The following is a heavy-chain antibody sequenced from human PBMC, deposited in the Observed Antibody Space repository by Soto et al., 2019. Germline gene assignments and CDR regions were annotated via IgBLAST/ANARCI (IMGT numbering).Heavy chain of an antibody. J-gene: IGHJ4*02. CDR3: ARGSSGWAFDY. Sequence: EVQLVESGENLIQPGGSLRLSCAASGFTFSIYSMIWVRQAPGKGLVWVSYISSSSGTINYADSVKGRFTIARENAKNSLYLQMNSLRAEDTAVYYCARGSSGWAFDYWGQGTLVTVSA. CDR2: ISSSSGTI. V-gene: IGHV3-48*01. D-gene: IGHD6-19*01. CDR1: GFTFSIYS.